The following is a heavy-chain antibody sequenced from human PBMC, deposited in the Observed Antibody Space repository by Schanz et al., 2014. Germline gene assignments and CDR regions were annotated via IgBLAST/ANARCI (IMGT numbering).Heavy chain of an antibody. D-gene: IGHD1-26*01. CDR3: VKDLQRELLRDDHYYGMDV. V-gene: IGHV3-53*01. Sequence: EVLLVDSGGGLIQPGGSLRLSCAASGFTVSDNYMTWVRQAPGKGLEWVSVIYSGGSTYYADSVKGRFTTSRDNSKNTMYLQMNSLRAEDTAVYYCVKDLQRELLRDDHYYGMDVWGQGTTVTVSS. J-gene: IGHJ6*02. CDR2: IYSGGST. CDR1: GFTVSDNY.